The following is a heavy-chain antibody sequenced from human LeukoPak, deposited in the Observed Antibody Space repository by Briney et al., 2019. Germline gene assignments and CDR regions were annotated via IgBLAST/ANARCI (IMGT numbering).Heavy chain of an antibody. D-gene: IGHD3-16*02. V-gene: IGHV3-7*01. CDR2: IKQDGSEK. CDR3: ARGALGELSSERFDY. Sequence: GGSLRLSCEASGFTFTTYSMTWVRQAPGKGLEWVANIKQDGSEKYYVDSVKGRFTISRDNAKNSLYLQMNSLRAEDTAVYYCARGALGELSSERFDYWGQGTLVTVSS. CDR1: GFTFTTYS. J-gene: IGHJ4*02.